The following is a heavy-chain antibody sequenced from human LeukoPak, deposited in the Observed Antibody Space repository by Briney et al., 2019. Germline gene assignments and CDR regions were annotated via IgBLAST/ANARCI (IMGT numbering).Heavy chain of an antibody. V-gene: IGHV3-7*01. J-gene: IGHJ4*02. CDR2: IKQDGSEK. CDR3: ARDAWLVPFDY. D-gene: IGHD6-19*01. CDR1: GFTFSSYW. Sequence: GGSLRLSCAASGFTFSSYWMSWVRQAPGKGLEWVANIKQDGSEKYYVASVKGRFTISRDNAKNSLYLQMNSLRAEDTAVYYCARDAWLVPFDYWGQGTLVTVSS.